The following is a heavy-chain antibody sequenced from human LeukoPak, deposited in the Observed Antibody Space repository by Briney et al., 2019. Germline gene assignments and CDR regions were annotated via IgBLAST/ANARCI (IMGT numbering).Heavy chain of an antibody. CDR1: GGSISSYY. Sequence: SETLSLTCTVSGGSISSYYWGWIRQPPGKGLEWIGNIHYSGETYFNPSLKSRLTMSVDTSQNQFSLRLSSVTAADTAMYYCASDAPGLLGYWGQGTLVAVSS. V-gene: IGHV4-59*08. CDR2: IHYSGET. J-gene: IGHJ4*02. CDR3: ASDAPGLLGY. D-gene: IGHD2-21*02.